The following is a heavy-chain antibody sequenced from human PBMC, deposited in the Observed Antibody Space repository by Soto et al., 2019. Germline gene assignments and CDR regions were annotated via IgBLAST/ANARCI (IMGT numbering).Heavy chain of an antibody. D-gene: IGHD5-12*01. V-gene: IGHV3-23*01. J-gene: IGHJ4*02. CDR1: GFTFSYYA. Sequence: EVQLLESGGGLVQPGGSLRLSCAASGFTFSYYAMSWVRQAPGKGLEWVSAISGSGGSTYYADSVKGRFTISRDNSKNTLYLQMNSLRAEDTAVYYCAKWISGYDQGDYWGQGTLVTVSS. CDR3: AKWISGYDQGDY. CDR2: ISGSGGST.